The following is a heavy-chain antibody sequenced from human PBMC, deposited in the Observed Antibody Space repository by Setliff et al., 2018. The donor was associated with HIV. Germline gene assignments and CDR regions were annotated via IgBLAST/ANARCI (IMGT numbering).Heavy chain of an antibody. D-gene: IGHD3-9*01. V-gene: IGHV3-7*01. CDR3: ATNFLYDILTGYFPYQFDQ. CDR1: GFTFSSYG. J-gene: IGHJ4*02. CDR2: IKEDGSEK. Sequence: PGGSLRLSCAASGFTFSSYGMHWVRQAPGKGLEWVANIKEDGSEKYFVDSVKGRFTISRDNAKDSMFLQMNSLRGEDTAVYYCATNFLYDILTGYFPYQFDQWGQGTLVTVSS.